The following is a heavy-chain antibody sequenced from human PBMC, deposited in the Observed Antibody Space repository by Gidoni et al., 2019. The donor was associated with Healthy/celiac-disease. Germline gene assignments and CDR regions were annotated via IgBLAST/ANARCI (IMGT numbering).Heavy chain of an antibody. D-gene: IGHD3-3*01. CDR1: GYSFTSYW. J-gene: IGHJ3*02. V-gene: IGHV5-51*01. CDR3: ARPPNPVYYDFWSGYNTNDAFDI. Sequence: EVQLVQSGAEVKKPGESLTIPCKGSGYSFTSYWIGWARQMPGKGLEWMGIIYPGDSDTRYSPSFQGQVTISADKSISTAYLQWSSLKASDTAMYYCARPPNPVYYDFWSGYNTNDAFDIWGQGTMVTVSS. CDR2: IYPGDSDT.